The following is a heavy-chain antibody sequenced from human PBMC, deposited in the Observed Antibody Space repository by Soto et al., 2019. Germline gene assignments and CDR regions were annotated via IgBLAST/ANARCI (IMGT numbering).Heavy chain of an antibody. CDR1: RFTFHSSA. CDR3: GAVSTTKNIP. Sequence: VKGSCEASRFTFHSSAVQWGRQARGQGVEWIGWIFVGSGNTNFPQKFQETVTITRDMSTSTAYMELSSLRSEDPAGYYCGAVSTTKNIPWGQGTLVTVSS. J-gene: IGHJ5*02. V-gene: IGHV1-58*01. CDR2: IFVGSGNT. D-gene: IGHD1-26*01.